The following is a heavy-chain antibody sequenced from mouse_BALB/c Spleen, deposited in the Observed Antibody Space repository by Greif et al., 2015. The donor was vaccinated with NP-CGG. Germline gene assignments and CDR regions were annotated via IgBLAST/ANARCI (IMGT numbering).Heavy chain of an antibody. CDR3: ARSFGNYFDY. V-gene: IGHV1-7*01. CDR1: GYPFTSYW. D-gene: IGHD1-1*02. CDR2: INPSTGYT. J-gene: IGHJ2*01. Sequence: VQLQQSGAELAKPGASVKKSCKASGYPFTSYWMHWVKQRPGQGLEWIGYINPSTGYTEYNQKFKDKATLTADKSSSAAYMQLSSLTSEDSAVYYCARSFGNYFDYWGQGTTLTVSS.